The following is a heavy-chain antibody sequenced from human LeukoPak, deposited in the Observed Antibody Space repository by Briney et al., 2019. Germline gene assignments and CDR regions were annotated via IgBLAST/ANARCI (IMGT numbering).Heavy chain of an antibody. CDR1: GGSISSSSYY. CDR2: IYYSGST. V-gene: IGHV4-39*07. CDR3: ARVEGLWDAFDI. D-gene: IGHD2-21*01. J-gene: IGHJ3*02. Sequence: SETLSLTCTVSGGSISSSSYYWGWIRQPPGKGLEWIGSIYYSGSTYYNPSLKSRVTISVDTSKNQFSLKLSSVTAADTAVYYCARVEGLWDAFDIWGQGTMVTVSS.